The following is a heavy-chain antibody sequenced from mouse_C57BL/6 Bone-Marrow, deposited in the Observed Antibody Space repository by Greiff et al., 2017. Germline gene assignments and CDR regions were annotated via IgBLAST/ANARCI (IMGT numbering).Heavy chain of an antibody. CDR1: GYTFTSYW. J-gene: IGHJ3*01. Sequence: QVQLQQPGAELVRPGTSVKLSCKASGYTFTSYWMHWVKQRPGQGLEWIGVIDPSDSYTNYNQKFKGKATLTVDTSSSTAYMQLSSLTSETSAVYYFARGLLAWFAYWGQGTLVTVSA. D-gene: IGHD2-3*01. CDR2: IDPSDSYT. CDR3: ARGLLAWFAY. V-gene: IGHV1-59*01.